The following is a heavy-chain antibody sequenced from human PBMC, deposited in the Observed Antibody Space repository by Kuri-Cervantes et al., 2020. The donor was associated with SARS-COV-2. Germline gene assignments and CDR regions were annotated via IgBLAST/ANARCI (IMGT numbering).Heavy chain of an antibody. Sequence: GGSLRLSCAASGFTFSSYAMSWVRHAPGKGLEWVSAISGSGGSTYYADSVKGRFTISRDNSKNTLYLQMNSLRAEDTAVYYCARGVRSIAAHHAFEIWGQGTMVTVSS. CDR2: ISGSGGST. D-gene: IGHD6-6*01. J-gene: IGHJ3*02. V-gene: IGHV3-23*01. CDR3: ARGVRSIAAHHAFEI. CDR1: GFTFSSYA.